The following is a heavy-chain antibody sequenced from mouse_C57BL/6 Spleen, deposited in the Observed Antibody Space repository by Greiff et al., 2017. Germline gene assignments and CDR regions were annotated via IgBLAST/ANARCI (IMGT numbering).Heavy chain of an antibody. CDR2: IYPSDSET. V-gene: IGHV1-61*01. J-gene: IGHJ4*01. D-gene: IGHD1-1*02. Sequence: QVQLQQPGAELVRPGSSVKLSCKASGYTFTSYWMDWVKQRPGQGLEWIGNIYPSDSETHYNQKFKDKATLTVDKSSSTAYMQLSGLTSEDSAVYYCARREDYAGDAMDYWGQGTSVTVSS. CDR3: ARREDYAGDAMDY. CDR1: GYTFTSYW.